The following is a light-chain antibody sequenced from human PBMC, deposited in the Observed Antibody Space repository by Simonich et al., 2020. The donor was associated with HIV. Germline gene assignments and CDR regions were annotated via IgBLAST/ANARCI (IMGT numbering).Light chain of an antibody. CDR3: QQYYRTPLT. J-gene: IGKJ4*01. CDR2: WAA. V-gene: IGKV4-1*01. CDR1: QSVLYSSNNKTY. Sequence: DIVMTQSPDSLAVSLGERATINCKSSQSVLYSSNNKTYLAWYQQKPGQPPKLLIYWAATRESGVPDRISGSGSGTDFTLTISSLQTEDVAVYYCQQYYRTPLTFGGGTKVEIK.